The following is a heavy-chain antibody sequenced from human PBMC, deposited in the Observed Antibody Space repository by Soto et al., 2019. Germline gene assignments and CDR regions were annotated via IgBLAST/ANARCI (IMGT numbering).Heavy chain of an antibody. CDR3: ARDAVAGPPFDY. CDR1: GYTLTELS. V-gene: IGHV1-2*02. CDR2: INPNSGGT. Sequence: ASVKVSCKVSGYTLTELSMHWVRQAPGQGLEWMGWINPNSGGTNYAQKFQGRVTMTRDTSISTAYMELSRLRSDDTAVYYCARDAVAGPPFDYWGQGTLVTV. D-gene: IGHD6-19*01. J-gene: IGHJ4*02.